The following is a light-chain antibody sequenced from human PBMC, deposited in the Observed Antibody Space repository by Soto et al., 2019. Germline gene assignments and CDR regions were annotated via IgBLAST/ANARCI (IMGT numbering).Light chain of an antibody. CDR1: QSIGSL. CDR3: QQTSTTSPT. CDR2: AAS. V-gene: IGKV1-39*01. Sequence: DIQMTQSPSSLSASVGDRVTITCRASQSIGSLLSWYQQKPGRAPNLLIYAASNLRTGVPSRFSGGGSGTDFTLTIRSLQPEDFATYYCQQTSTTSPTFGQGTRVEI. J-gene: IGKJ1*01.